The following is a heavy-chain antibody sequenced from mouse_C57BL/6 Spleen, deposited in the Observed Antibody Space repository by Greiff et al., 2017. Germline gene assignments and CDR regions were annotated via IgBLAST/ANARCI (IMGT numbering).Heavy chain of an antibody. CDR2: IHPNSGST. V-gene: IGHV1-64*01. D-gene: IGHD4-1*01. Sequence: QVQLQQPGAELVKPGASVKLSCKASGYTFTSYWMHWVKQRPGQGLEWIGMIHPNSGSTNYNEKFKSKATLTVDKSSSTAYMQLSRLTSEDSAVYYCARSGTGTDYFDYWGQGTTLTVSS. CDR3: ARSGTGTDYFDY. CDR1: GYTFTSYW. J-gene: IGHJ2*01.